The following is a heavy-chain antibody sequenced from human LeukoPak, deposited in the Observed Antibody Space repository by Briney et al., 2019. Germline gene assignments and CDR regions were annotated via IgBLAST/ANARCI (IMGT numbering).Heavy chain of an antibody. Sequence: GESLKISCKGSGYSFSSYWISWVRQMPGKGLEWMGRIDPSDSYTNYNPSFQGHVTISADKSISTAYLQWSSLKASDTAMYYRARLDRGNVLVLYTFDYWGQGTLVTVSS. D-gene: IGHD2-8*01. V-gene: IGHV5-10-1*01. CDR3: ARLDRGNVLVLYTFDY. CDR2: IDPSDSYT. CDR1: GYSFSSYW. J-gene: IGHJ4*02.